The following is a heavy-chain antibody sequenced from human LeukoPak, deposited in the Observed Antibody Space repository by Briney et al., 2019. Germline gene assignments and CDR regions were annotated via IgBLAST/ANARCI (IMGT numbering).Heavy chain of an antibody. V-gene: IGHV3-7*01. Sequence: LAGGSLRLSCAASRFTFSNYWMSWVRQDPGKGLEWVANIKEDGSEKYYVDSVKGRFTISRDNAKNSVHQQMNSLRVEDTAVYYCARDRGILGATWEGFDYWGQGILVTVSS. CDR2: IKEDGSEK. J-gene: IGHJ4*02. D-gene: IGHD1-26*01. CDR3: ARDRGILGATWEGFDY. CDR1: RFTFSNYW.